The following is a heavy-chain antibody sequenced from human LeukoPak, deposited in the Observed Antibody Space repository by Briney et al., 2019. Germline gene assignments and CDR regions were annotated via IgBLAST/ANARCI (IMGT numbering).Heavy chain of an antibody. CDR2: INHSGST. Sequence: SETLSLTCAVYGGSFRGYYWSWIRQPPGKGLEWIGEINHSGSTNYNPSLKSRVTISVDTSKNQFSLKLSSVTAADTAVYYCARHRRITMIVVVITIGFDPWGQGTLVTVSS. J-gene: IGHJ5*02. CDR1: GGSFRGYY. D-gene: IGHD3-22*01. V-gene: IGHV4-34*01. CDR3: ARHRRITMIVVVITIGFDP.